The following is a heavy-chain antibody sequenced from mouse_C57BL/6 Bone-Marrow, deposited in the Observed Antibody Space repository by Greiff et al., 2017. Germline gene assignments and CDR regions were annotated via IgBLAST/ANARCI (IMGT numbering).Heavy chain of an antibody. Sequence: EVKLQESGPELVKPGVSVKISCKASGYTFTDYYMNWVKQSHGKSLEWIGDINPNNGGTSYNQKFKGKATLTVDKSSSTAYMELRSLTSEDSAVYYCARSSTDYYAMDYWGQGTSVTVSS. CDR3: ARSSTDYYAMDY. V-gene: IGHV1-26*01. CDR1: GYTFTDYY. D-gene: IGHD4-1*02. CDR2: INPNNGGT. J-gene: IGHJ4*01.